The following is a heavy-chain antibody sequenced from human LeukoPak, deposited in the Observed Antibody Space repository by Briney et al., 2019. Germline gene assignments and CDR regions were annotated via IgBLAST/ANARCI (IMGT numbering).Heavy chain of an antibody. CDR1: GDSFSSNSAA. D-gene: IGHD3-10*01. CDR3: ARLGSGSNY. CDR2: TYYRSKWYT. J-gene: IGHJ4*02. V-gene: IGHV6-1*01. Sequence: SQTLSLTCATSGDSFSSNSAAWIWIRQSPSRGLEWLGRTYYRSKWYTEYAVSVKSRITINPDTSKNQFSLQLSSVNPEDTAVYYCARLGSGSNYWGQGTLVTASS.